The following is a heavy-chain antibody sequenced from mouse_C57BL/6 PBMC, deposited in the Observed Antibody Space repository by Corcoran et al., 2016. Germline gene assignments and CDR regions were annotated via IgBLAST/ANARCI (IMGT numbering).Heavy chain of an antibody. J-gene: IGHJ4*01. Sequence: QIQLVQSGPELKKPGETVKISCKASGYTFTTYGMSWVKQAPGKGLKWMGWINTYSGVPTYADDFKGRFAFSLETSASTAYLQINNLKNEDTATYFCARDWDVGYAMDYWGQGTSVTVSS. D-gene: IGHD4-1*01. V-gene: IGHV9-3*01. CDR1: GYTFTTYG. CDR3: ARDWDVGYAMDY. CDR2: INTYSGVP.